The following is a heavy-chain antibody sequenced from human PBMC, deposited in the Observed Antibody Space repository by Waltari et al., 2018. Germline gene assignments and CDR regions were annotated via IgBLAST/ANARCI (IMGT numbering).Heavy chain of an antibody. V-gene: IGHV3-7*03. CDR1: GVTLSSYW. CDR3: ARDRFVGGR. Sequence: EVQLVESGGGLVQPGWTLTPSCAPSGVTLSSYWMSWVRQAPGKGLEWVANIKQDGSEKYYVDSVKGRFTISRDNAKNSLYLQMNSLRAEDTAVYYCARDRFVGGRWGQGTLVTVSS. CDR2: IKQDGSEK. J-gene: IGHJ4*02.